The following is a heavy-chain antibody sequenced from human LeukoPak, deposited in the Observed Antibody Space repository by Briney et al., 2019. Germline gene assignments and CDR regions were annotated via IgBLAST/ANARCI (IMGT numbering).Heavy chain of an antibody. V-gene: IGHV1-69*13. D-gene: IGHD3-3*01. J-gene: IGHJ4*02. Sequence: SVKVSCKASGGTFSSYAISWVRQAPGQGLEWMGGIIPIFGTANYAQKFQGRVTITADETTSTAYMELSSLRSEDTAIYYCASPVKYYDTWSGYPPFDYWGQGTLVTVSS. CDR3: ASPVKYYDTWSGYPPFDY. CDR1: GGTFSSYA. CDR2: IIPIFGTA.